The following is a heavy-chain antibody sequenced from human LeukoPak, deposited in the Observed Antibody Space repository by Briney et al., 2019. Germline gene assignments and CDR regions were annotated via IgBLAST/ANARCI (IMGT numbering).Heavy chain of an antibody. CDR2: IKQDGSER. J-gene: IGHJ3*02. D-gene: IGHD2-15*01. Sequence: GGSLRLSCAASGFMFSSYWMTWVRQAPGKGLEWVANIKQDGSERHYVDSVKGRFPISKDNAKNSLYLQMDSLRVEDTTVYYCARVSIAGSTIAFDMWGQGTMVTVSS. CDR3: ARVSIAGSTIAFDM. V-gene: IGHV3-7*01. CDR1: GFMFSSYW.